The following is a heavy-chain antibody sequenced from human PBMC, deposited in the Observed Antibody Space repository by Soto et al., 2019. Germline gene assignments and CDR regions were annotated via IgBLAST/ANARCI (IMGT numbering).Heavy chain of an antibody. CDR1: GCSISTSNW. J-gene: IGHJ4*02. CDR2: VYRTGST. V-gene: IGHV4-4*02. D-gene: IGHD5-12*01. CDR3: ARGDSGYDPLDY. Sequence: SETLSLTCAVSGCSISTSNWWSWVRQPPGKGLEWIGEVYRTGSTNYNPSLESRLTISVDKSKNQFSLKLSSVTAADTAVYYCARGDSGYDPLDYWGQGTLVTVSS.